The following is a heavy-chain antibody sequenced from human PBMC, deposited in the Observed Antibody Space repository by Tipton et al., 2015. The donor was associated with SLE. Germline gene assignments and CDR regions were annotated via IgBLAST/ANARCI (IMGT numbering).Heavy chain of an antibody. CDR3: ARSYRGYYYDY. V-gene: IGHV4-39*07. D-gene: IGHD3-22*01. CDR2: IYYSGST. J-gene: IGHJ4*02. CDR1: GGSISSSSYY. Sequence: TLSLTCTVSGGSISSSSYYWGWMRQPPGKGLEWIGSIYYSGSTYYNPSLKSRVTISVDTSKNQFSLKLSSVTAADTAVYYCARSYRGYYYDYWGQGTLVTVSS.